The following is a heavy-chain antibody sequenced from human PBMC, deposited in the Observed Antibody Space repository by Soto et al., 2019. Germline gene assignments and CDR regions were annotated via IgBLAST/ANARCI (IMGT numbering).Heavy chain of an antibody. J-gene: IGHJ6*02. CDR2: ISYDGSNK. V-gene: IGHV3-30-3*01. CDR3: ARNLVRGSYFPYYYGMDV. D-gene: IGHD3-10*01. Sequence: QVQLVESGGGVVQPGRSLRLSCAASGFTFSSYAMHWVRQAPGKGLEWVAVISYDGSNKYYADSVKGRFTISRDNSKNSLYLQMNSLRAEDSVVYYCARNLVRGSYFPYYYGMDVWGQGTTVTVSS. CDR1: GFTFSSYA.